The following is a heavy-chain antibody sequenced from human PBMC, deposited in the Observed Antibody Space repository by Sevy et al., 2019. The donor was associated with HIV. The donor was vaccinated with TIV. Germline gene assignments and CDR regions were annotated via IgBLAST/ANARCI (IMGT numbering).Heavy chain of an antibody. CDR3: ARALGIAAAGRKLVVDWFDP. CDR1: GGSISSYY. CDR2: IYYSGST. V-gene: IGHV4-59*01. Sequence: SETQSLTCTVSGGSISSYYWSWIRQPPGKGLEWIGYIYYSGSTNYNPSLKSRVTISVDTSKNQFSLKLSSVTAADTAVYYCARALGIAAAGRKLVVDWFDPWGQGTLVTVSS. J-gene: IGHJ5*02. D-gene: IGHD6-13*01.